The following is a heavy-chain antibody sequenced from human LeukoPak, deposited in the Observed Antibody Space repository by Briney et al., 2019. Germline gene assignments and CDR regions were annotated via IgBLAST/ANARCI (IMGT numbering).Heavy chain of an antibody. D-gene: IGHD6-6*01. Sequence: PGGSLSLSCAASGFTFSSYAMSWVRQAPGKGLEWVSVIYSGGNKYYADSVKGRFTISRDNSKNTLYLQMNSLRAEDTAVYYCATYSSSSVSYYAMDVWGRGTTVTVSS. CDR1: GFTFSSYA. CDR3: ATYSSSSVSYYAMDV. V-gene: IGHV3-53*01. J-gene: IGHJ6*02. CDR2: IYSGGNK.